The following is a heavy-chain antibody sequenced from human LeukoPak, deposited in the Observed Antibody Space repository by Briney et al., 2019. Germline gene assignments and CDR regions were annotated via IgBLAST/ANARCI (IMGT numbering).Heavy chain of an antibody. CDR1: GFTFSSYG. J-gene: IGHJ3*02. CDR3: ARDRSGSYYNDAFDI. D-gene: IGHD1-26*01. Sequence: GGSLRLSCAASGFTFSSYGMHWARQAPGKGLEWVAVIWYDGSNKYYADSVKGRFTISRDNSKNTLYLQMNSLRAEDTAVYYCARDRSGSYYNDAFDIWGQGTMVTVSS. CDR2: IWYDGSNK. V-gene: IGHV3-33*01.